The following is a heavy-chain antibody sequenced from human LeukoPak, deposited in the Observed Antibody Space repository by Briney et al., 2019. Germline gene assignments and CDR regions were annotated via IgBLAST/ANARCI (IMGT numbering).Heavy chain of an antibody. Sequence: SETLSLTCAVYGGSFSGYYWSWIRQPPGKGLEWIGEINHSGSTNYNPSLKSRVTISVDTSKNQFSLKLSSVTAADTAVYYCASSDYYGSGSYSRFGYWGQGTLVTVSS. J-gene: IGHJ4*02. CDR1: GGSFSGYY. V-gene: IGHV4-34*01. CDR2: INHSGST. D-gene: IGHD3-10*01. CDR3: ASSDYYGSGSYSRFGY.